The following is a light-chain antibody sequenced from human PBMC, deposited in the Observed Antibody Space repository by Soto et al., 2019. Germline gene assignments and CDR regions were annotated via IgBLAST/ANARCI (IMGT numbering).Light chain of an antibody. Sequence: QSVLTQPPSVSGAPGQSVTISCTGSSSNIGAGYPVHWYQRLPGTAPKLLVSTNRPSGVPDRFSGSKSGTSASLAISGLRSEDEADYYCAAWDDSLSGYVFGTGTKLTVL. CDR3: AAWDDSLSGYV. V-gene: IGLV1-40*01. J-gene: IGLJ1*01. CDR2: T. CDR1: SSNIGAGYP.